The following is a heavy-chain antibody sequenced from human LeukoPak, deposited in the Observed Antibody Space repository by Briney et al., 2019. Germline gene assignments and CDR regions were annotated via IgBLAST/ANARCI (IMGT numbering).Heavy chain of an antibody. CDR1: GYTFTGYY. D-gene: IGHD3-3*01. Sequence: GASVKVSCKASGYTFTGYYMHWVRQAPGQGLEWMGWINPSGGSTSYAQKFQGRVTMTRDTSTSTVYMELSSLRSEDTAVYYCARDLRITIFGVVTAAYYFDYWGQGTLVTVSS. V-gene: IGHV1-46*01. CDR2: INPSGGST. J-gene: IGHJ4*02. CDR3: ARDLRITIFGVVTAAYYFDY.